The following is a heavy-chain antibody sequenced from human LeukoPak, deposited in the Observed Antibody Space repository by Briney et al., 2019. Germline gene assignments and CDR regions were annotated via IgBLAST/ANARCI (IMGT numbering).Heavy chain of an antibody. CDR1: GLTFRTYA. V-gene: IGHV3-23*01. Sequence: GGSLRLSCAASGLTFRTYAMSWVRQAPGKGLEWVSAFSGSGGDTYYADSVKGRFTISRDNSKNTLYLQMNSLRAEDTAVYYCAKSGYNRFDYWGQGTLVTVSS. CDR2: FSGSGGDT. CDR3: AKSGYNRFDY. J-gene: IGHJ4*02. D-gene: IGHD5-24*01.